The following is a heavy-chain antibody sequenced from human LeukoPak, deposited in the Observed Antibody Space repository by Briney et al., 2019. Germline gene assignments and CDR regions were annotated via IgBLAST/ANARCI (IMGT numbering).Heavy chain of an antibody. CDR2: ISAYNGNT. J-gene: IGHJ3*02. Sequence: ASVKVSCKASGYTFTSYGISWVRQAPGQGLEWMGWISAYNGNTNYAQKLQGRVTMTTDTSTSTAYMELRSLGSDDTAVYYCARDLISRWELPNDAFDIWGQGTMVTVSS. V-gene: IGHV1-18*01. CDR1: GYTFTSYG. D-gene: IGHD1-26*01. CDR3: ARDLISRWELPNDAFDI.